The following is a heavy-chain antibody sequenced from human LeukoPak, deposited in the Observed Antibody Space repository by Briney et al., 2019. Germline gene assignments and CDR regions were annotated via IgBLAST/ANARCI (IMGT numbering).Heavy chain of an antibody. CDR2: ISPGNGNT. V-gene: IGHV1-3*01. Sequence: ASVKVSCKAPGYTFTSYTMHWVRQAPGQSLEWMGWISPGNGNTKYSQKFQGRVTITRDTSASTIYMELSSLRSEDAAVYYCARDRVAVGWSAFDIWGQGTMVTVSS. CDR1: GYTFTSYT. J-gene: IGHJ3*02. CDR3: ARDRVAVGWSAFDI. D-gene: IGHD6-19*01.